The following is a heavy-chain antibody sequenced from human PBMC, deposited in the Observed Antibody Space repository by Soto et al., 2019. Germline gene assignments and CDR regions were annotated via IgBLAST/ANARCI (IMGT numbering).Heavy chain of an antibody. V-gene: IGHV1-3*01. D-gene: IGHD6-13*01. Sequence: ASVKVSCKASGDTFTSYAMHWVRQAPGQRLEWMGWINAGNANTKYSQKFQGRVTFTRDTSASTAYMELSSLRSEDTAVYYCARAPSWYSFDYWGQGTLVTVSS. J-gene: IGHJ4*02. CDR1: GDTFTSYA. CDR3: ARAPSWYSFDY. CDR2: INAGNANT.